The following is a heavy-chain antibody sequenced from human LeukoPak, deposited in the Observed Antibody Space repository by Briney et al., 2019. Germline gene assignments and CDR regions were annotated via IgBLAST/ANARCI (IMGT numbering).Heavy chain of an antibody. CDR2: ISAYNGNT. Sequence: WASVKVSCKASGCTFTSYGISWVRQAPGQGLEWMGWISAYNGNTNYAQKLKGRVTMTTDTSTSTAYMELRSLRSDDTAVYYCARDGYSSSWYEYFQIWGQGTLVTVSS. D-gene: IGHD6-13*01. V-gene: IGHV1-18*01. CDR1: GCTFTSYG. CDR3: ARDGYSSSWYEYFQI. J-gene: IGHJ1*01.